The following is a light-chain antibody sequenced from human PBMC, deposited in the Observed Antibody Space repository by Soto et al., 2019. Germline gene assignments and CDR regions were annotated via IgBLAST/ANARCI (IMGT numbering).Light chain of an antibody. CDR3: QQYFNWPTYT. J-gene: IGKJ2*01. Sequence: IVLTKSPCTLSLSPGERASSSCRTSENVISKLLGWYQTRPGQAPRLRIYGTYKRAPGIPDRFSGSRSGTEFTLTIRILQSEYFAVYYCQQYFNWPTYTFGQGT. CDR2: GTY. V-gene: IGKV3D-15*03. CDR1: ENVISK.